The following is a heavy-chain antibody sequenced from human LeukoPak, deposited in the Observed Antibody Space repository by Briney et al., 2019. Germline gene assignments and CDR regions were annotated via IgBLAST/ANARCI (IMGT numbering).Heavy chain of an antibody. Sequence: SETLSLTCAVYGGSFSGYYWSWIRQPPGKGLEWIGEINHGGSTNYNPSLKSRVTISVDTSKNQFSLKLSSVTAADTAVYYRARRVRYYFDYWGQGTLVTVSS. CDR2: INHGGST. V-gene: IGHV4-34*01. CDR1: GGSFSGYY. CDR3: ARRVRYYFDY. D-gene: IGHD2-21*01. J-gene: IGHJ4*02.